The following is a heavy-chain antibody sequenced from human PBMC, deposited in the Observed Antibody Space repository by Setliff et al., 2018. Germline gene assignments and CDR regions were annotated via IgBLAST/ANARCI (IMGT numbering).Heavy chain of an antibody. J-gene: IGHJ4*02. CDR1: GFTFSSYA. V-gene: IGHV3-23*01. Sequence: PGGSLRLSCAASGFTFSSYAMSWVRQAPGKGLEWVSAISGSGVSTYYADSVKGRFTISRDNSKNTLYLQMNSLRAEDTAVYYCAKDFLGESYHYSYGYWVYPDYWGQGTLVTVSS. CDR3: AKDFLGESYHYSYGYWVYPDY. D-gene: IGHD5-18*01. CDR2: ISGSGVST.